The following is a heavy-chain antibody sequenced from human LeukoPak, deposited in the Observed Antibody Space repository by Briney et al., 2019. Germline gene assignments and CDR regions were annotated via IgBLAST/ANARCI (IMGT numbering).Heavy chain of an antibody. D-gene: IGHD1/OR15-1a*01. Sequence: GGSLRLSCAAPGLTLRNFAMSWVRQAPGKGLEWVSAIGGGITNTFYAASVEGRFTLSRDNSKNTLFLQMNSLRAEDTAVYFCATRGVGTTYYWGQGTPVTVSS. V-gene: IGHV3-23*01. J-gene: IGHJ4*02. CDR2: IGGGITNT. CDR1: GLTLRNFA. CDR3: ATRGVGTTYY.